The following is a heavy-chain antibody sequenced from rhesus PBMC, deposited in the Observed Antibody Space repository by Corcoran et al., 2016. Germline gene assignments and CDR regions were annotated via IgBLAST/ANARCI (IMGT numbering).Heavy chain of an antibody. J-gene: IGHJ4*01. CDR1: GGSISSSNW. CDR2: IYGRCGST. V-gene: IGHV4-93*02. CDR3: ARHRMGIQRVQLYYFDY. Sequence: QVQLQESGPAVVKPSETLSLTCAVSGGSISSSNWWSWIRQSPGKGLEWIGGIYGRCGSTEYNPSLKSPDTISIDPSKNQFSLKLSSVTAADTAVYYCARHRMGIQRVQLYYFDYWGQGVLVTVSS. D-gene: IGHD5-42*01.